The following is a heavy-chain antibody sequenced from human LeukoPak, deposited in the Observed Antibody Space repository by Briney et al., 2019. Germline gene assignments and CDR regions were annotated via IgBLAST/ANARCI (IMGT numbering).Heavy chain of an antibody. V-gene: IGHV3-64D*06. CDR2: ISSNGGSR. CDR3: VVQGWVFRAPTQYYFDY. CDR1: GFTFSSYA. Sequence: GGSLGLSCSASGFTFSSYAMHWVRQARGKGLEYVSAISSNGGSRYYADSVKGRFTISRDNSKNTLYLQMSSLRAEDTAVYYCVVQGWVFRAPTQYYFDYWGQGTLVTVSS. D-gene: IGHD1-1*01. J-gene: IGHJ4*02.